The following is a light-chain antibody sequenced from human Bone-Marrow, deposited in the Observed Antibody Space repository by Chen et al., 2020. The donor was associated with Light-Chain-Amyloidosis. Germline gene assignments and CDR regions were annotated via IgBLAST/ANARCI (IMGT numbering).Light chain of an antibody. CDR2: GAS. CDR1: QRVSSN. CDR3: QQYNNWPPI. J-gene: IGKJ3*01. Sequence: EIVMTQSPATLSVSPGERATLSCRASQRVSSNLAWYQHQPGQAPRLLICGASTRATGIPARFSGSWSGTEFTLTISSLQSEDYAVCYCQQYNNWPPIFGPGTKVDVK. V-gene: IGKV3-15*01.